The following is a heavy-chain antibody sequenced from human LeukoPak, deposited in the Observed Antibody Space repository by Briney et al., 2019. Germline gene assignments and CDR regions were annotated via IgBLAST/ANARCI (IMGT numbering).Heavy chain of an antibody. CDR1: GFTFSNYW. J-gene: IGHJ4*01. V-gene: IGHV3-7*05. Sequence: GGSLRLSCAASGFTFSNYWMSWVRQAPGKGLEWVANIKEDGSRNHYVDSVKGRFTISRDNAKGSLYLQMNSLRADDTAVYYCAREPKNWGHGTLVTVSS. CDR2: IKEDGSRN. CDR3: AREPKN.